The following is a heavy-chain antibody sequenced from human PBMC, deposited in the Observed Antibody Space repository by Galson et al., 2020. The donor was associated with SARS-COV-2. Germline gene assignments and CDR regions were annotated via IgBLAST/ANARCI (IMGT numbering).Heavy chain of an antibody. V-gene: IGHV1-18*01. Sequence: ASVNVSCKASGYIFSDYGVNWVRQAPGQGLEWPGWISAYNDNTHYAQKFQDRVTMTTDTSTTTVYMELRSLRSDDTAVYYCGRSNYYYLGMDVWGQGATVNVSS. J-gene: IGHJ6*02. CDR1: GYIFSDYG. CDR3: GRSNYYYLGMDV. CDR2: ISAYNDNT.